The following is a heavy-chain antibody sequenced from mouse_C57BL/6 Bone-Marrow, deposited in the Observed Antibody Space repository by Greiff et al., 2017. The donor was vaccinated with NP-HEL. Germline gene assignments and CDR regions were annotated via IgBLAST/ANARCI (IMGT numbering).Heavy chain of an antibody. V-gene: IGHV1-64*01. CDR3: ARGTTVVAIEVWFAY. J-gene: IGHJ3*01. CDR2: IHPNSGST. Sequence: VQLQQPGAELVKPGASVKLSCKASGYTFTSYWMHWVKQRPGQGLEWIGMIHPNSGSTNYNEKFKSKATLTVDKSSSTAYMQLSSLTSEDSAVYYCARGTTVVAIEVWFAYWGQGTLVTVSA. D-gene: IGHD1-1*01. CDR1: GYTFTSYW.